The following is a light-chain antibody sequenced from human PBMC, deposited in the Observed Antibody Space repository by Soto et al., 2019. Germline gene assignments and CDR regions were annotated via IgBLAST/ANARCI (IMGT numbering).Light chain of an antibody. CDR1: QSISSW. J-gene: IGKJ1*01. CDR3: QQYDSYPWT. CDR2: RVS. V-gene: IGKV1-5*03. Sequence: DIQMTQSPSILSASVGDRVTITCRASQSISSWLAWYQQKPGKAPKPLIYRVSTVESGVPSRFSGSGSGTEFTLTISSLQPDDFATYYCQQYDSYPWTFGQGTRVEIK.